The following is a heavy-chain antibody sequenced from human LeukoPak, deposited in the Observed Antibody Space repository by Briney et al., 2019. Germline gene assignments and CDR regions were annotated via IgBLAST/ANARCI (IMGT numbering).Heavy chain of an antibody. J-gene: IGHJ4*02. CDR2: IYHSGRT. CDR3: ARVRTTVTVFDY. D-gene: IGHD4-17*01. V-gene: IGHV4-38-2*02. Sequence: SETLSLTCTVSGYSISSGYYWGWIRQPPGRGLEWIGSIYHSGRTFYNPSLKSRVTISVDTSKNQFSLKLSSVTAADTAVYYCARVRTTVTVFDYWGQGTLVTVSS. CDR1: GYSISSGYY.